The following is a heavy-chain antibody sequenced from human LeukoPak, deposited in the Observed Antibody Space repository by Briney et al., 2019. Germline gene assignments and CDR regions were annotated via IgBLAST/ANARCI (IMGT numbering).Heavy chain of an antibody. CDR3: TVWGIVVVVAAKVPGN. CDR1: VFTFSSYG. CDR2: ISYDGSNK. V-gene: IGHV3-30*03. D-gene: IGHD2-15*01. Sequence: PGRSLRLSCAASVFTFSSYGMHWVRQAPGKGLEWVAVISYDGSNKYYADSVKGRFTISRDNSKNTLYLQMNSLRAEDTAVYYCTVWGIVVVVAAKVPGNWGQGTLVTVSS. J-gene: IGHJ4*02.